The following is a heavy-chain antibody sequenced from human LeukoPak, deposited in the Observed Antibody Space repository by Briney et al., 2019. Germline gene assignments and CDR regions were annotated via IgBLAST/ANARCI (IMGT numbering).Heavy chain of an antibody. CDR1: GGSFSGYY. D-gene: IGHD5-12*01. CDR3: ARGGGYSGYKHGG. V-gene: IGHV4-34*01. J-gene: IGHJ4*02. Sequence: SETLSLTCAVYGGSFSGYYWSWIRQPPGKGLEWIGEINHSGSTNYNPSLKSRVTIPIDTSKNQFSLKLSSVTAADTAVYYCARGGGYSGYKHGGWGQGTLVTVSS. CDR2: INHSGST.